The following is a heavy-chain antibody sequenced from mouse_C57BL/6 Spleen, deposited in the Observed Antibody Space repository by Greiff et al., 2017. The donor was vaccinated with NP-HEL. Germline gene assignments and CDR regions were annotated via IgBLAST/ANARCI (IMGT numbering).Heavy chain of an antibody. CDR1: GYTFTSYT. CDR2: INPSSGYT. Sequence: QVQLQQSGAELARPGASVKMSCKASGYTFTSYTMHWVKQRPGQGLEWIGYINPSSGYTKYIQKFKDKATLTADKSSSTAYMQLSSLTSEDSAVYYCARSYDGGYFDYWGQGTTLTVSS. CDR3: ARSYDGGYFDY. J-gene: IGHJ2*01. D-gene: IGHD2-3*01. V-gene: IGHV1-4*01.